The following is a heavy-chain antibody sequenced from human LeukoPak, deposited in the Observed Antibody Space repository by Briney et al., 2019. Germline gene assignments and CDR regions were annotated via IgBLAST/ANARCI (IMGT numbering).Heavy chain of an antibody. Sequence: SETLSLTCTVSGGSISSYYWSWIRQPPGKGLEWIGNIYDRGSTKYNPSLKSRVTISVDTSKNQFSLRLSSVTAADTTVYYCARGRTFDNWGQGTLVTVSS. CDR1: GGSISSYY. J-gene: IGHJ4*02. V-gene: IGHV4-59*01. CDR3: ARGRTFDN. CDR2: IYDRGST.